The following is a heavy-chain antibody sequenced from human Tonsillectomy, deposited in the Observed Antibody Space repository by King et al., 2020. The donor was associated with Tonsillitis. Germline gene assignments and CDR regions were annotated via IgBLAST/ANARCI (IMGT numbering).Heavy chain of an antibody. CDR3: ARYVSGSFDY. J-gene: IGHJ4*02. V-gene: IGHV4-39*01. D-gene: IGHD1-26*01. CDR1: GGSISSSDHY. Sequence: QLQESGPGVVKPSETLSLTSTVSGGSISSSDHYWAWIRQPPGKGLEWLGYMYSSGTLFYNPSLKSRVTISGGTSENRFSLKLRSVTAADTAVYFCARYVSGSFDYWGQGALVTVSS. CDR2: MYSSGTL.